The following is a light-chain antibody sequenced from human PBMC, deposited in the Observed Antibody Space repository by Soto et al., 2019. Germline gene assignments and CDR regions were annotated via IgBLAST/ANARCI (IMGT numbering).Light chain of an antibody. CDR3: CSYVGISTLNWV. V-gene: IGLV2-23*01. Sequence: QSALTQPASVSGSPGQSITISCTGTSSDVGSYNLVSWYQQHPGKAPKLMIYEGNKRPSGVSNRFSGSKSGNTASLTISGLQAEDEADYYCCSYVGISTLNWVFGGGTKVTVL. CDR1: SSDVGSYNL. J-gene: IGLJ3*02. CDR2: EGN.